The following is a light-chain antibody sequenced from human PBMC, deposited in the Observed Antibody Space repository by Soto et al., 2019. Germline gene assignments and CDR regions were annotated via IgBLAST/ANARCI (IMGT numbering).Light chain of an antibody. Sequence: DIQMTQSPSYVSASVGDRVTITCRASQGIKNWLAWYQQKPGKAPNLLIYTGSSLQSGVPSRFGGSGSGTDFTLTINSLQPEDFATYYCQQAASFPITFGQGTRLEIK. CDR2: TGS. CDR1: QGIKNW. V-gene: IGKV1-12*01. CDR3: QQAASFPIT. J-gene: IGKJ5*01.